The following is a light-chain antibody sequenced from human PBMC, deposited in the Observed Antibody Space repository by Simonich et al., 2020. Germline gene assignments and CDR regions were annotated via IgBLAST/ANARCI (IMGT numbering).Light chain of an antibody. CDR3: QQYGSSWT. V-gene: IGKV3-20*01. CDR2: GAS. Sequence: VLTQSPGSLSLSPGEGATLSCRASQSVSSSYLARYQQKPGQAPRLLIYGASSRATGIPDRFSVSGSGTDFTLTISRLETEDFAVYYCQQYGSSWTFGQGTKVEIK. CDR1: QSVSSSY. J-gene: IGKJ1*01.